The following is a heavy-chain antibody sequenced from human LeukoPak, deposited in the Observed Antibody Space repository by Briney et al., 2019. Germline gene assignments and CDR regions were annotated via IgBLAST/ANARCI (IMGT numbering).Heavy chain of an antibody. J-gene: IGHJ4*02. CDR2: INPNSGGT. CDR1: GYSFTGYY. CDR3: ARDPTLRYCSNTNCYLLGDY. Sequence: ASVKVSCKASGYSFTGYYMHWVRQAPGQGLEWMGWINPNSGGTNYAQKFQGRVTMTRDTSISTPYMEVSSLRSDDTAVYYCARDPTLRYCSNTNCYLLGDYWGQGNLVIVSS. D-gene: IGHD2-2*01. V-gene: IGHV1-2*02.